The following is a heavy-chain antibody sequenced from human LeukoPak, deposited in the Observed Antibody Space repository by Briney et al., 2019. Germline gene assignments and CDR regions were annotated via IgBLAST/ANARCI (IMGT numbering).Heavy chain of an antibody. J-gene: IGHJ4*02. CDR3: ARGPYSSSPVDY. D-gene: IGHD6-13*01. CDR2: ISSSSSYI. Sequence: PGGSLRLSCAASGFTFSSYSMNWVRQAPGKGLEWVSSISSSSSYIYYADSVKGRFTISRDNAKNSLYLQMNSRRAEDTAVYYCARGPYSSSPVDYWGQGTLVTVSS. V-gene: IGHV3-21*01. CDR1: GFTFSSYS.